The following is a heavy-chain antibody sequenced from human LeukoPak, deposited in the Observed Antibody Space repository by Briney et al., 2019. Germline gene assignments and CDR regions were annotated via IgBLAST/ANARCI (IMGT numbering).Heavy chain of an antibody. CDR2: ISSVSSTI. V-gene: IGHV3-48*01. Sequence: GRCQRPACAAAGFTVNGYSMNSASQPPGKGLEWVSYISSVSSTIYYADSVRGRFTYSRAKAKNPLHREMNSPRAQHTAAYHCARGRADYHFDDWSQGPRVTVSS. CDR1: GFTVNGYS. D-gene: IGHD4-11*01. J-gene: IGHJ4*02. CDR3: ARGRADYHFDD.